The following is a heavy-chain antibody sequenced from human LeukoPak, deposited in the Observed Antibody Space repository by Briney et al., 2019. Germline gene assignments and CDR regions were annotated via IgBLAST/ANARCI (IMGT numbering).Heavy chain of an antibody. CDR1: GGTFSSYA. D-gene: IGHD3-9*01. CDR3: ASAAGPLLDFDNWFDP. CDR2: IIPIFGTA. Sequence: WASVKVSCKASGGTFSSYAISWVRQAPGQGLEWMGGIIPIFGTANYAQKFQGRVTITADKSTSTAYMELSSLRSEDTAVYYCASAAGPLLDFDNWFDPWGQGTLVTVSS. V-gene: IGHV1-69*06. J-gene: IGHJ5*02.